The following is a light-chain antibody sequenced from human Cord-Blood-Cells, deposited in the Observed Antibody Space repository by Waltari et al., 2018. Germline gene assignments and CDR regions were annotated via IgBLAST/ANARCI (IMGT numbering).Light chain of an antibody. Sequence: DIVMTQSPDSLAVSLGERATINCQSSQSVLYRSNNNNYLAWYQQKPGQPPKLLIYWASTRESGVPDRFSGSGSGTEFTLTISSLQAEDVAVYYCQQYYSNSITFGQGTRLEIK. CDR2: WAS. J-gene: IGKJ5*01. V-gene: IGKV4-1*01. CDR3: QQYYSNSIT. CDR1: QSVLYRSNNNNY.